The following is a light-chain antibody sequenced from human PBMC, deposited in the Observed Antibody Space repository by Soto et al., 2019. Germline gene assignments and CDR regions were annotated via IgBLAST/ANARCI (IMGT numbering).Light chain of an antibody. V-gene: IGKV3-11*01. CDR1: QSVASN. CDR3: QQRSNWPIT. Sequence: EIGMTHSRASLSVSPCEGVTLSRRASQSVASNLAWYQQKPGQAPRLLIYGASNRATGIPDRFSGSGSGTDFTLTISRLEPEDFAVYYCQQRSNWPITFGQGTRLEIK. CDR2: GAS. J-gene: IGKJ5*01.